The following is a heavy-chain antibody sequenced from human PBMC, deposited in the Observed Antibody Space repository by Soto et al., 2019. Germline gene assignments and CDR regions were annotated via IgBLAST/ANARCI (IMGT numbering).Heavy chain of an antibody. D-gene: IGHD5-18*01. CDR3: ARVPTYSYGLFWFDP. Sequence: PSETLSLTCTVSGGSISSYYWSWIRQPPGKGLEWIGYIYYSGSTNYNPSLKSRVTISVDTSKNQFSLKLSSVTAADTAVYYCARVPTYSYGLFWFDPWGQGTLVTSPQ. CDR2: IYYSGST. V-gene: IGHV4-59*01. J-gene: IGHJ5*02. CDR1: GGSISSYY.